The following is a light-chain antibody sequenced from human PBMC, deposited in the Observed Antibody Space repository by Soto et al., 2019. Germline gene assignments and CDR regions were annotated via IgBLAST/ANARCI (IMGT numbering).Light chain of an antibody. Sequence: QSVLTQPASVSGSPGQSITISCTGTSSDVGGYNFVSWYQQHPDKAPKLIIYEVSNRPSGVSNRFSASKSGNTASLTISGLQAEDEADYYCSSYTTTRTLVFGGGTKVTVL. CDR1: SSDVGGYNF. V-gene: IGLV2-14*01. CDR3: SSYTTTRTLV. J-gene: IGLJ2*01. CDR2: EVS.